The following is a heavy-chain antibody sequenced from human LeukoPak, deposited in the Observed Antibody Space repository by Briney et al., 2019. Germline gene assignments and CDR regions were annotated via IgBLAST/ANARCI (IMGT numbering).Heavy chain of an antibody. CDR2: ISSNGGST. Sequence: GGSLRLSCAASGFTISSAWMGWVRQAPGKRLEYVSAISSNGGSTYYANSVKGRFTISRDKSKNTVYLKMGSLRAEDMAVYYCARETRRGDAFDIWGQGTMVTVSS. CDR3: ARETRRGDAFDI. CDR1: GFTISSAW. V-gene: IGHV3-64*01. D-gene: IGHD3-16*01. J-gene: IGHJ3*02.